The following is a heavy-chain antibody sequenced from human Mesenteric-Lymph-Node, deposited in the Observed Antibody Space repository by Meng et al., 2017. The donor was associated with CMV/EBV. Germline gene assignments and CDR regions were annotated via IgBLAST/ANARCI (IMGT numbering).Heavy chain of an antibody. CDR3: ARGKYQLA. CDR1: GGSISSYY. V-gene: IGHV4-59*08. CDR2: IYSSGST. J-gene: IGHJ4*02. D-gene: IGHD2-2*01. Sequence: SETLSLTCTVSGGSISSYYWSWIRQPPGKGLEWIGYIYSSGSTKYNPSLKGRVTISVDTSKNQFSLKLSSMTAADTAVYYCARGKYQLAWGQGTLVTVSS.